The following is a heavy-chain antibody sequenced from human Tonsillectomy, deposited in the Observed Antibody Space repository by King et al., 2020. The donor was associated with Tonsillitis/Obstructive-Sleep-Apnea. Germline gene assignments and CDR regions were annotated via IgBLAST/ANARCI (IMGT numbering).Heavy chain of an antibody. CDR2: ISYDGSNK. D-gene: IGHD3-3*01. J-gene: IGHJ6*02. CDR1: GFTFSSYA. Sequence: VQLVESGGGVVQPGRSLRLSCAASGFTFSSYAMHWVRQAPGKGLEWVAVISYDGSNKYYADSVKGRFTISRDNSKNTLYLQMNSLRAEDTAVYYCARDRDYDFWSGYYGEDHYYYSGMDVWGQGTTVTVSS. V-gene: IGHV3-30*04. CDR3: ARDRDYDFWSGYYGEDHYYYSGMDV.